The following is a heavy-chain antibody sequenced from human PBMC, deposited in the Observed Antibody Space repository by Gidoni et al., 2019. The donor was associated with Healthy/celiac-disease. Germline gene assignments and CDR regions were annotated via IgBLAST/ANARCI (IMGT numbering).Heavy chain of an antibody. D-gene: IGHD2-15*01. CDR1: GGSISSGSYY. J-gene: IGHJ4*02. Sequence: QVQLQESGPGLVKPSQTLSLTCTVPGGSISSGSYYWSWIRQPAGKGLEWIGRIYTSGSTNYNPSLKSRVTISVDTSKNQFSLKLSSVTAADTAVYYCASSPPVAPFFDYWGQGTLVTVSS. CDR2: IYTSGST. CDR3: ASSPPVAPFFDY. V-gene: IGHV4-61*02.